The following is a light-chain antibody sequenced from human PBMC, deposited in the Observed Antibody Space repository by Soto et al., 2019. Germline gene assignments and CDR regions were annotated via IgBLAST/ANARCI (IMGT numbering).Light chain of an antibody. Sequence: EIVVTLSPGTLSLSPGERATLSCRASQSVSSNYLAWYQQKPGQAPRLLIYGASSRASDIPDRFSGSGSGTDFTLIISRLEPEDFAMYYCQQYGSTPFTFGPGTKVDVK. V-gene: IGKV3-20*01. CDR1: QSVSSNY. CDR3: QQYGSTPFT. CDR2: GAS. J-gene: IGKJ3*01.